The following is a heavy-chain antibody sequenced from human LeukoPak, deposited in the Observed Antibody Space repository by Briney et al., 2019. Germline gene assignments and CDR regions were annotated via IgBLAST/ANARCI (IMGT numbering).Heavy chain of an antibody. V-gene: IGHV1-2*02. CDR3: ARGGDSGSYPVLYYFDY. J-gene: IGHJ4*02. CDR1: GYTFTGYY. Sequence: ASVKVSCKASGYTFTGYYMHWVRQAPGQGLEWMGWINPNSGGTNYAQKFQGRVTMTRDTSISTAYMELSRLRSDDTAVYCCARGGDSGSYPVLYYFDYWGQGTLVTVSS. CDR2: INPNSGGT. D-gene: IGHD1-26*01.